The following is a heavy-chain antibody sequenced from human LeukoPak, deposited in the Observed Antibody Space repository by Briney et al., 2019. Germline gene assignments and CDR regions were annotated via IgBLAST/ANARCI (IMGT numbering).Heavy chain of an antibody. CDR3: AGEPAYHDIGNFDY. CDR1: GFTFSSYT. D-gene: IGHD3-22*01. V-gene: IGHV3-21*06. CDR2: ISSSSSYI. J-gene: IGHJ4*02. Sequence: GGSLRLSCAASGFTFSSYTMNWVRQAPGKGLEWVSSISSSSSYIYYADSVKGRFTISRDNAKNSLYLQMNSLRAEDTAVYYCAGEPAYHDIGNFDYWGQGTLVTVSS.